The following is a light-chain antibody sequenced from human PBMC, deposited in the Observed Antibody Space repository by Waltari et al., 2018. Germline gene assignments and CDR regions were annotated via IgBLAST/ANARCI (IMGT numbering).Light chain of an antibody. J-gene: IGKJ2*02. CDR3: QQYYTTPCT. CDR1: PSVLSSTNSNNY. Sequence: DIVLTQSPDSLALSLGERATISCRSTPSVLSSTNSNNYFAWYQQRPDQPPKLRFYWASTRVSGVPDRVDGSGSGTDCTHTISSLQAEDLAVYYCQQYYTTPCTFGQGTRLEIK. CDR2: WAS. V-gene: IGKV4-1*01.